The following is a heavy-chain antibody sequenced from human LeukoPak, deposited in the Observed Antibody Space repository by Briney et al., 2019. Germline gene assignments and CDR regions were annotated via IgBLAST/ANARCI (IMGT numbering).Heavy chain of an antibody. Sequence: GGSLRLSCAASGFTFSSYSMNWVRQAPGKGLEWVSSISSSSSYIYYADSVKGRFTISRDNAKNSLYLQMNSLRAEDTAVYYCARGHREAAAGIGYWGQGTLVTVSS. D-gene: IGHD6-13*01. CDR1: GFTFSSYS. V-gene: IGHV3-21*01. CDR3: ARGHREAAAGIGY. J-gene: IGHJ4*02. CDR2: ISSSSSYI.